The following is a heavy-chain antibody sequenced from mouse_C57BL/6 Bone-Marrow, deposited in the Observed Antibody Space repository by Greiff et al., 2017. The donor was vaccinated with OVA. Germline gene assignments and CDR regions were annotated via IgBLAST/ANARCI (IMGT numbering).Heavy chain of an antibody. Sequence: QVQLQQPGAELVKPGASVKLSCKASGYTFTSYWLHWVKQRPGRGLEWIGRIDPNSGGTKYNEKFKSKATLTVDKPSSTAYMQLSSLTSEDSAVYYCAREWTTVVASDYFDYWGQGTTLTVSS. V-gene: IGHV1-72*01. CDR2: IDPNSGGT. J-gene: IGHJ2*01. D-gene: IGHD1-1*01. CDR1: GYTFTSYW. CDR3: AREWTTVVASDYFDY.